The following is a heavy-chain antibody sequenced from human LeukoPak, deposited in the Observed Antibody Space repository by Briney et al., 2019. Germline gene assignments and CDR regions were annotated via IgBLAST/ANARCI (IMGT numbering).Heavy chain of an antibody. V-gene: IGHV3-21*01. CDR2: ISSSNSYI. CDR3: ARAGAIAVAGTVFDY. Sequence: GGSLRLSCVASGITFSSYSMNWVRQAPGRGLGWVSSISSSNSYIYYADSVKGRFTISRDNAKNSLYLQMNSLRAEDTAVYYCARAGAIAVAGTVFDYWGQGTLVTVSS. D-gene: IGHD6-19*01. J-gene: IGHJ4*02. CDR1: GITFSSYS.